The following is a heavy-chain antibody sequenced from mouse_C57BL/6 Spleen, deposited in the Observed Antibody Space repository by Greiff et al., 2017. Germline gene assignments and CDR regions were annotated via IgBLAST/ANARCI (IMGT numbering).Heavy chain of an antibody. Sequence: QVQLQQSGAELMKPGASVKLSCKATGYTFTGYWIEWVKQRPGHGLVWIGEILPGSGSTNYNEKLKGKASFTVDTSSNTAYMHLRSLTTEDSAVYDWARDGVAAEGPGYWGQGTTLTVSS. D-gene: IGHD1-1*02. V-gene: IGHV1-9*01. CDR2: ILPGSGST. J-gene: IGHJ2*01. CDR1: GYTFTGYW. CDR3: ARDGVAAEGPGY.